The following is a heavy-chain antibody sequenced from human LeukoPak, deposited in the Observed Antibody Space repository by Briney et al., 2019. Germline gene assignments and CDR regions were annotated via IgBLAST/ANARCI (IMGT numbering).Heavy chain of an antibody. CDR3: AKDLPAETKMGGFDF. CDR1: GFNFNNSG. J-gene: IGHJ4*02. V-gene: IGHV3-30*18. CDR2: ISLDGKNQ. D-gene: IGHD4-11*01. Sequence: PGGSLRLSCAGSGFNFNNSGMHWVRQAPGKGLEWVAVISLDGKNQHYAGSVKGRFTTSRDNSKNTVYLQMNGLRPEDTAVYYCAKDLPAETKMGGFDFWGQGALVTISS.